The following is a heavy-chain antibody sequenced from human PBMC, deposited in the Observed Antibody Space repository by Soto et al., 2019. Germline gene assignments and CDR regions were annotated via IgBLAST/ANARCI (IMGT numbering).Heavy chain of an antibody. J-gene: IGHJ1*01. D-gene: IGHD2-15*01. Sequence: SETLSLTCTVSGGSISSNYWSWIRQPPGKGLEWIGYIYYSGSTNYNPSLKSRVTISVDTSKNQFSLKLSSVTAADTAVYYCASSRYCSGGSCLAEYFQHWGQGTLVTVSS. CDR3: ASSRYCSGGSCLAEYFQH. CDR1: GGSISSNY. CDR2: IYYSGST. V-gene: IGHV4-59*12.